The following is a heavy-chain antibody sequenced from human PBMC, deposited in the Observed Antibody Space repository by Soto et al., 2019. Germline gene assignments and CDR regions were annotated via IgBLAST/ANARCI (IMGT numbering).Heavy chain of an antibody. CDR1: GYTFTGHY. CDR2: INPSGGST. Sequence: ASLKASCKSRGYTFTGHYIHWVRQAPGQGLEWMGIINPSGGSTSYAQKFQGRVTMTRDTSTSTVYMELSSLRSEDTAVYYWPRVQSRWYGVVYYYYGMDVWS. D-gene: IGHD6-13*01. V-gene: IGHV1-46*01. J-gene: IGHJ6*02. CDR3: PRVQSRWYGVVYYYYGMDV.